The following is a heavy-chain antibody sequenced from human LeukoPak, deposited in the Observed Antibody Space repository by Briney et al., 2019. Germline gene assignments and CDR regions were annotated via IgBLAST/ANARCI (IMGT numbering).Heavy chain of an antibody. CDR2: INPNSGGT. CDR1: GYTFTGYY. Sequence: GASVKVSCKASGYTFTGYYMHWVRQAPGQGLEWVGWINPNSGGTNYAQKFQGRVTMIRDTSISTAYMELSRLRSDDTAVYYCARGRIPIVVVPAAIWFDPWGQGTLVTVSS. D-gene: IGHD2-2*02. CDR3: ARGRIPIVVVPAAIWFDP. V-gene: IGHV1-2*02. J-gene: IGHJ5*02.